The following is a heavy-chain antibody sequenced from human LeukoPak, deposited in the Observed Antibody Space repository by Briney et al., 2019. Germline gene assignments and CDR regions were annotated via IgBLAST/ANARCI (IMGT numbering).Heavy chain of an antibody. D-gene: IGHD2/OR15-2a*01. CDR3: AKGTTFDAFDM. J-gene: IGHJ3*02. V-gene: IGHV3-64*02. CDR2: ISGNGGST. Sequence: GGSLRLSCVASGFTFSSYTIHWVRQAPGEGPEYVSAISGNGGSTYYADSVKGRFTISRDNAKNSLNLQMNSLRAEDTALYYCAKGTTFDAFDMWGQGTMVTVSS. CDR1: GFTFSSYT.